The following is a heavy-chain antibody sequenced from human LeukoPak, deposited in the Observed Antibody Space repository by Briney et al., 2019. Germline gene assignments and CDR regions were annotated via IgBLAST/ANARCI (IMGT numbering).Heavy chain of an antibody. CDR3: ARLRYDDILTGYSLYYFDY. J-gene: IGHJ4*02. D-gene: IGHD3-9*01. CDR1: GYSFTSYW. V-gene: IGHV5-51*01. CDR2: IYPGDPDT. Sequence: GESLKISCKGSGYSFTSYWIGWVRQMPGKGLEWMGIIYPGDPDTRYSPSFQGQVTISADKSISTAYLQWSSLKASDTAMYYCARLRYDDILTGYSLYYFDYWGQGTLVTVSS.